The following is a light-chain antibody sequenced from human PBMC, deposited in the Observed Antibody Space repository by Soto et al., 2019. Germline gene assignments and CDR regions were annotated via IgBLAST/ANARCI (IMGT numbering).Light chain of an antibody. CDR2: AAS. CDR3: QQHSNLPI. Sequence: DIELTQSPTTLSASAGDRVTITCRASQDVRSYLAWYQQKPGQAPRLLIYAASTLPSGVPARFSGSGSGTDFTLTISSLQPEDFAVYYCQQHSNLPIFGAGTKVEIK. V-gene: IGKV1-27*01. CDR1: QDVRSY. J-gene: IGKJ4*01.